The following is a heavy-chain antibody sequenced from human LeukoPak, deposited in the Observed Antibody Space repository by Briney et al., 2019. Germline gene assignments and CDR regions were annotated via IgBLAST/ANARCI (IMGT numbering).Heavy chain of an antibody. D-gene: IGHD3-16*01. CDR1: VGSICRYN. CDR2: IYYSGTT. J-gene: IGHJ3*02. V-gene: IGHV4-59*01. CDR3: ARGVGGGAFDI. Sequence: SGALSLTCTVPVGSICRYNWSWIRQPPGKGLEWIEYIYYSGTTNYNPPFNSRVTISEDTSKNQFSRKLTSVTAAVTAVYCCARGVGGGAFDIWGQGTMVTVSP.